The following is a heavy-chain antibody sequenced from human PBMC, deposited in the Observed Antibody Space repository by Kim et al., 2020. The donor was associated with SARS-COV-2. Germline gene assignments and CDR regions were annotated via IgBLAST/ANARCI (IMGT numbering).Heavy chain of an antibody. J-gene: IGHJ6*03. CDR3: ARAVDYYYMDV. V-gene: IGHV3-13*01. CDR1: GFTFSSYD. D-gene: IGHD2-15*01. Sequence: GGSLRLSCAASGFTFSSYDMHWVRQAAGKGLEWVSGIGTAGDTYYPGSVKGRFTISRENGKNSLYLQMNTLRAGDTAVYYCARAVDYYYMDVWGKGTTVT. CDR2: IGTAGDT.